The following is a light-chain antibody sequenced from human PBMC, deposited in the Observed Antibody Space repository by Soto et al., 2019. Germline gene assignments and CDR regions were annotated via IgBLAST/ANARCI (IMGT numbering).Light chain of an antibody. V-gene: IGKV3-20*01. CDR2: GAS. J-gene: IGKJ5*01. CDR3: QQYGSSPIT. CDR1: QSVTSSY. Sequence: EIVLTQSPGTLSLSPGERATLSCRASQSVTSSYLAWYQQNPGQAPRLLIYGASSRATGIPDRFSGSGSGPDFTLTITRLEPEDFAVYYCQQYGSSPITFGQGARLEIK.